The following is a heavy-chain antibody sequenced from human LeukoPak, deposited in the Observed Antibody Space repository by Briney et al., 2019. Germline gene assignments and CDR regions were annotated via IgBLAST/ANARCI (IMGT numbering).Heavy chain of an antibody. D-gene: IGHD3-22*01. CDR2: VYYSGST. V-gene: IGHV4-59*01. Sequence: SETLSLTCTVSGGSISYYYWSWTRRPPGKGLEWIGYVYYSGSTNYNPSLKSRVTISVDTSKNQFSLRLSSVTAADTAVYYCARVTGYVIEDYFDYWGQGTLVTVSS. J-gene: IGHJ4*02. CDR3: ARVTGYVIEDYFDY. CDR1: GGSISYYY.